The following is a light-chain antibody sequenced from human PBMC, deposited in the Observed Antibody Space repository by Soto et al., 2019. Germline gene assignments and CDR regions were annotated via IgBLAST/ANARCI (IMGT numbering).Light chain of an antibody. CDR2: AAS. CDR3: QKYNRAPYT. Sequence: DVQMTQSPSSLSASVGDRVTITCRASQGISNYLAWYQQKPGKVPKLLIYAASTLQSGVPSRFSGSGSGTEFPLTISSLQAEDVATYYCQKYNRAPYTFGQGTKLEIK. CDR1: QGISNY. V-gene: IGKV1-27*01. J-gene: IGKJ2*01.